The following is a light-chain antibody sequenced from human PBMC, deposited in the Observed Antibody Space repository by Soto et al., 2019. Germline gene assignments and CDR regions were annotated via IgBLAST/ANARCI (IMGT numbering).Light chain of an antibody. CDR3: QQYNDWPLT. CDR2: QTS. Sequence: EIVLTQSPATLSSFPGDRVTLSCRASQYINTRLAWYQHRPGQAPRLLIYQTSLRAAGIPARFSASGSGTDFTLTISDVQPEDFALYYCQQYNDWPLTFGQGTKVDI. V-gene: IGKV3-11*01. J-gene: IGKJ1*01. CDR1: QYINTR.